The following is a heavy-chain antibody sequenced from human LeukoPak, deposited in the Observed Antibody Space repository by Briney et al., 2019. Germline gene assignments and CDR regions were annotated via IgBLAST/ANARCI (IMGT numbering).Heavy chain of an antibody. CDR1: GDSISTYY. D-gene: IGHD3-10*01. V-gene: IGHV4-59*08. CDR3: ATITMLRGVTIDY. CDR2: IYYSGST. J-gene: IGHJ4*02. Sequence: SETLSLTCTVSGDSISTYYWSWIRQPPGKGLEWVGYIYYSGSTNYNPSLKSRVTISVDTSKNQFSLKLSSVTAADTAVYYCATITMLRGVTIDYWGQGTLVTVSA.